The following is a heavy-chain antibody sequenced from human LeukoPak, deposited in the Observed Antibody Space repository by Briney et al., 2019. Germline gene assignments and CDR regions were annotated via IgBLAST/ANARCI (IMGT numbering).Heavy chain of an antibody. J-gene: IGHJ4*02. CDR1: GFTFSSYS. D-gene: IGHD3-10*01. V-gene: IGHV3-21*01. Sequence: GGSLRLSCAASGFTFSSYSMNWVRQAPGKGLEWVSSISSSSSYIYYADSVKGRFTISRDNAKNSLYLQMNSLRAEDTAVYYCARDNVARGVLIDYWGRGTLVTVSS. CDR3: ARDNVARGVLIDY. CDR2: ISSSSSYI.